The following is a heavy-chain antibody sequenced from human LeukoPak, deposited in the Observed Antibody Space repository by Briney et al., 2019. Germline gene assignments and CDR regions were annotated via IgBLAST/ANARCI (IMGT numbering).Heavy chain of an antibody. D-gene: IGHD6-19*01. V-gene: IGHV4-34*01. CDR1: GGSFSGYY. J-gene: IGHJ4*02. CDR3: ARGSGWYGLDY. Sequence: SETLSLTCAVYGGSFSGYYWSWIRQPPGKGLEWIGEINHSGSTNYNPSLKSRVTISVDTSKNQFSLKLSSVTAADTTVYYCARGSGWYGLDYWGQGTLVTVSS. CDR2: INHSGST.